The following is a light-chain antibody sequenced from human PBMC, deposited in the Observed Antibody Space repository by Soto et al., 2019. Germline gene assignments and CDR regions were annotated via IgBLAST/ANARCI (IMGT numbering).Light chain of an antibody. CDR1: QSVSSY. CDR2: DAS. V-gene: IGKV3-11*01. J-gene: IGKJ4*01. CDR3: QQRSTWPLT. Sequence: EIVLTQSPATLSLSPGERATLSCRASQSVSSYLARYQQKPGQAPRLLIYDASNRDTGIPARFTGSGTGTDFTLTISSLEPEDFAIYYCQQRSTWPLTFGGGTKAEIK.